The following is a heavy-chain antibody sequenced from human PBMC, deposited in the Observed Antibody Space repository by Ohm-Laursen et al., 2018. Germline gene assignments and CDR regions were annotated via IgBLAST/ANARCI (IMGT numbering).Heavy chain of an antibody. CDR1: GFSFSSYW. J-gene: IGHJ3*01. Sequence: SLRLSCAASGFSFSSYWMTWARQAPGKGLEWVATIELGGSETYYVDSVKGRFSISRDDARNSLYLQLITLRAEDTAVYYCARATKGAFDFWGQGTMVTVSS. V-gene: IGHV3-7*01. CDR3: ARATKGAFDF. CDR2: IELGGSET.